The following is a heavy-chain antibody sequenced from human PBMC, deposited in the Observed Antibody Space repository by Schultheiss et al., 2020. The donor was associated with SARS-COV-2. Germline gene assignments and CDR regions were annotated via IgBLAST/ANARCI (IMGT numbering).Heavy chain of an antibody. J-gene: IGHJ4*02. CDR1: GYSFTSYW. D-gene: IGHD4-11*01. Sequence: GGSLRLSCKGSGYSFTSYWIGWVRQMPGKGLEWMGIIYPADSDTRYSPSFQGQVTISADKSISTAYLQWSSLKASDTAMYYCARRDPYSNYVDYWGQGTLVTVSS. V-gene: IGHV5-51*01. CDR3: ARRDPYSNYVDY. CDR2: IYPADSDT.